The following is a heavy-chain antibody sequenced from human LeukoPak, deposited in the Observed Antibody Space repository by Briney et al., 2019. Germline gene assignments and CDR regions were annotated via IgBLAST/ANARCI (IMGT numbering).Heavy chain of an antibody. CDR3: ARDAPPGVWFGELSTRSDAFDI. D-gene: IGHD3-10*01. V-gene: IGHV4-59*01. Sequence: SETLSLTCTVSGGSISRYYWSWIRQPPGKGLEWIGYIYYSGSTNYNPSLKSRVTISVDTSKNQFSLKLSSVTAADTAVYYCARDAPPGVWFGELSTRSDAFDIWGQGTTVTVSS. CDR2: IYYSGST. J-gene: IGHJ3*02. CDR1: GGSISRYY.